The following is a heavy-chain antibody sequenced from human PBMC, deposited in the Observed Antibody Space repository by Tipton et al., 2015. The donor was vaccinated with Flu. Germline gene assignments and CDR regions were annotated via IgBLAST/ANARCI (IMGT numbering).Heavy chain of an antibody. V-gene: IGHV4-61*02. CDR2: IYTSGST. D-gene: IGHD6-19*01. J-gene: IGHJ3*02. CDR3: AREGPYSSAWYGLDAFDI. Sequence: TLSLTCTISGHSISSDYYWSWIRQPAGKGLEWIGRIYTSGSTKYNPSLKSRVTISVDTSKNRFSLKLSSVTAADTAVYYCAREGPYSSAWYGLDAFDIWGQGTMVTVSS. CDR1: GHSISSDYY.